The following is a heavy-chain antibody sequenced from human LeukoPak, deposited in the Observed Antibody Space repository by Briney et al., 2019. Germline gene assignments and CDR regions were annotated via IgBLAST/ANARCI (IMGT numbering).Heavy chain of an antibody. D-gene: IGHD2-2*01. CDR3: ARLYADCSSTSCHPDYYYYMDV. CDR2: ISSSGSTI. CDR1: GFTFSDYY. V-gene: IGHV3-11*01. Sequence: GGSLRLSCADSGFTFSDYYMSWIRQAPGKGLEWVSYISSSGSTIYYADSVNGRFTIPSDNAQNSLYLQMISLRAEDTAVYYCARLYADCSSTSCHPDYYYYMDVWGKGTTVTVSS. J-gene: IGHJ6*03.